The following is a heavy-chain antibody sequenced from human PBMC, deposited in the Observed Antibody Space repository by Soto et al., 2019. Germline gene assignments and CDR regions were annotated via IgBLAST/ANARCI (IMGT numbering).Heavy chain of an antibody. CDR3: ARVLTIFGVDYCGMEV. Sequence: SETLSLTCTVSGGSISSYYWSWIRQPPGKGLERIGYIYYSGSTNYNPSLKSRVTISVDTSKNQFSLKLSSVTAADTAVYYCARVLTIFGVDYCGMEVLGQGTTVTV. D-gene: IGHD3-3*01. V-gene: IGHV4-59*01. CDR2: IYYSGST. CDR1: GGSISSYY. J-gene: IGHJ6*02.